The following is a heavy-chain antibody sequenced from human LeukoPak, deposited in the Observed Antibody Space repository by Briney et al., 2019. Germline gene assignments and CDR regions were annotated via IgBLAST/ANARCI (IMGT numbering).Heavy chain of an antibody. CDR2: INPNSGGT. CDR3: ARVEGGLGRYYDYDP. CDR1: GYTFTGYY. V-gene: IGHV1-2*02. D-gene: IGHD3-16*01. Sequence: ASVKVSCKASGYTFTGYYMHWVRQAPGQGLEWMGWINPNSGGTNYAQKFQGRVTMTRDTSISTAYMELSSLRSEDTAVYYCARVEGGLGRYYDYDPWGQGTLVTVSS. J-gene: IGHJ5*02.